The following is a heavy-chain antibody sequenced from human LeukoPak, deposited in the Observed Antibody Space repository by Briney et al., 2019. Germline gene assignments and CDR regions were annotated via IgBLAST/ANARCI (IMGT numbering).Heavy chain of an antibody. CDR3: ARDALGYCSSTSCYNFDY. J-gene: IGHJ4*02. CDR2: ISATSAYI. V-gene: IGHV3-21*01. CDR1: GFIFSRYT. Sequence: GGSLRLSCVTSGFIFSRYTMNWVRQAPGKGLEWVSSISATSAYIFYAASVKGRFTISRDNAKNSLYLQMNSLRAEDTAVYYCARDALGYCSSTSCYNFDYWGQGTLVTVSS. D-gene: IGHD2-2*02.